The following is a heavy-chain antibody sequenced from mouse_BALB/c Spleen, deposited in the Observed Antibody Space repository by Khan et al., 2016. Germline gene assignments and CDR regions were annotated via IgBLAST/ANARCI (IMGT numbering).Heavy chain of an antibody. J-gene: IGHJ3*01. CDR2: IHYSGST. V-gene: IGHV3-1*02. CDR1: GYSITSDYS. CDR3: SRDFH. Sequence: EVQLPASVPSLFQPSQSLSLTCTVTGYSITSDYSWHWIRQFPGNKLEWMGYIHYSGSTSYNPSLKSRISITRDTSKNQFFLQLNSVTTEDTATYFCSRDFHWGQGTLVTVSA.